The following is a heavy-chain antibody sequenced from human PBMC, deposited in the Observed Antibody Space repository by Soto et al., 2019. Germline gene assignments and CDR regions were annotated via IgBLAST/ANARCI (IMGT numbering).Heavy chain of an antibody. CDR3: ARHPSIVAATDY. J-gene: IGHJ4*02. CDR1: GGSINNYY. Sequence: SETLSLTCTVSGGSINNYYWSWIRQPPGKGLEWIGYIFYSGNTNYNPSLKSRVTISVDTSKNQFSLRLSSVTAADTAVYYCARHPSIVAATDYWGQGTLVTVSS. D-gene: IGHD2-15*01. CDR2: IFYSGNT. V-gene: IGHV4-59*08.